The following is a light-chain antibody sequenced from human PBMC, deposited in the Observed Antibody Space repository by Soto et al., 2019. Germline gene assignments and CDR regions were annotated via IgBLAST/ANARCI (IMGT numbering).Light chain of an antibody. V-gene: IGLV7-46*01. Sequence: QAVVTQEPSLTVSPGGTVTLTCGSSTGAVTNGHTPYWFQQKPGQAPRTLIYDTSNKHSWTPARFSGSLLGGKAALTLSGAQPEDDAEYYCLLSYDATNVVFGVGTMLTVL. J-gene: IGLJ2*01. CDR2: DTS. CDR3: LLSYDATNVV. CDR1: TGAVTNGHT.